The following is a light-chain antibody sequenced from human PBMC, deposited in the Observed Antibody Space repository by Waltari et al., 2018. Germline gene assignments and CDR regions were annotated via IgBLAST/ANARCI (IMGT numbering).Light chain of an antibody. Sequence: SALTPPAPVSGSPGQSLTIPCTGTSSDDGGYHYVSWYQQHPGKAPKLMIYDVSKRPSGVSNRFSGSKSGNTASLTISGLQAEDEADYYCSSYTSSSTWVFGGGTKLTVL. CDR3: SSYTSSSTWV. V-gene: IGLV2-14*01. CDR2: DVS. J-gene: IGLJ3*02. CDR1: SSDDGGYHY.